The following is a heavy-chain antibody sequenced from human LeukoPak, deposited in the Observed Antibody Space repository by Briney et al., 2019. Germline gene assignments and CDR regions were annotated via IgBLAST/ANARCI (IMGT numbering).Heavy chain of an antibody. CDR3: AWTLRTPAITMVRGSWFDP. V-gene: IGHV4-34*01. CDR2: INHSGST. D-gene: IGHD3-10*01. Sequence: SETLSLTCAVYGGSFSGYYWSWIRQPPGKGLEWIGEINHSGSTNYNPSLKSRVTISVDTSKNQFSLKLSSVTAADTAVYYCAWTLRTPAITMVRGSWFDPWGQGTLVTVSS. CDR1: GGSFSGYY. J-gene: IGHJ5*02.